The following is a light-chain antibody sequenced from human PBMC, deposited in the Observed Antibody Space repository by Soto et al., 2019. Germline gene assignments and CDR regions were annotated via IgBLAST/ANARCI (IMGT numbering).Light chain of an antibody. J-gene: IGKJ1*01. Sequence: DIQMTQSPSTLSASIGDRVTITCRASQSIDSWLAWYQQKPGKGPKHLIYNASSLQTGVPSRFSGSGSGTEFTLTISSLQADDFATYYCQHYNSYSRTFGQGTKVEVK. CDR2: NAS. CDR1: QSIDSW. V-gene: IGKV1-5*03. CDR3: QHYNSYSRT.